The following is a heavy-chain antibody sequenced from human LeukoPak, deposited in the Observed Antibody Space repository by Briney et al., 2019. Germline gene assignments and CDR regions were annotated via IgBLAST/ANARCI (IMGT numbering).Heavy chain of an antibody. V-gene: IGHV3-49*03. CDR2: IRSKAYGGTT. CDR1: GFTFGDYA. CDR3: ATEISSSWGDFDY. J-gene: IGHJ4*02. D-gene: IGHD6-13*01. Sequence: GGSLRLSCTASGFTFGDYAMSWFRQAPGKGLEWVGFIRSKAYGGTTEYAASVKGRFTISRDDSKSIAYLQMNSLKTEDTAVYYCATEISSSWGDFDYWGQGTLVTVSS.